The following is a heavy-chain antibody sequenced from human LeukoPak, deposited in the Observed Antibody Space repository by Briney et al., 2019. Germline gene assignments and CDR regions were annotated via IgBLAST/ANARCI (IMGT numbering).Heavy chain of an antibody. CDR2: ISYDGSNK. Sequence: GGSLRLSCAASGFTFSSYAMHWVRQAPGKGLEWVAVISYDGSNKYYADSVKGRFTISRDNSKNTLYLQMNSLRAEDTAVYYCAREVSVAGTGFDYWGQGTLVTVSS. J-gene: IGHJ4*02. D-gene: IGHD6-19*01. CDR3: AREVSVAGTGFDY. CDR1: GFTFSSYA. V-gene: IGHV3-30-3*01.